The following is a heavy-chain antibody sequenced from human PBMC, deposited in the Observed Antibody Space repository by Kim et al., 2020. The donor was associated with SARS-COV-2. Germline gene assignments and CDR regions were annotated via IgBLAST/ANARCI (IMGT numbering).Heavy chain of an antibody. CDR1: GGSVSSGSYY. V-gene: IGHV4-61*01. CDR3: ARTGWADYDYVWGETQYDY. Sequence: SETLSLTCTVSGGSVSSGSYYWSWIRQPPGKGLEWIGYIYYSGSTNYNPSLKSRVTISVDTSKNQFSLKLSSVTAADTAVYYCARTGWADYDYVWGETQYDYWGQGTLVTVSS. D-gene: IGHD3-16*01. J-gene: IGHJ4*02. CDR2: IYYSGST.